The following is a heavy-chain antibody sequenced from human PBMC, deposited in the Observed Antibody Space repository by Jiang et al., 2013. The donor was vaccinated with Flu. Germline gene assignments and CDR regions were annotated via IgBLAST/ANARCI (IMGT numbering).Heavy chain of an antibody. CDR1: GYDFSSFG. Sequence: SGAEVKKPGASVKLSCKASGYDFSSFGVSWLRQAPGQAPQWMGWINTFEAKYAQKMQGRVTMTIDTSTTTAYTELRSLRSDDTAVYYCAKVEVGAHRFYYGMDVWGQGTTVTVSS. V-gene: IGHV1-18*01. J-gene: IGHJ6*02. CDR2: INTFEA. D-gene: IGHD1-26*01. CDR3: AKVEVGAHRFYYGMDV.